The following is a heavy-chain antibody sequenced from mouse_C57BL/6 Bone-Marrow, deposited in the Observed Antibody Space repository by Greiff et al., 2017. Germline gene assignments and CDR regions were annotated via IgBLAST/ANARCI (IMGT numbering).Heavy chain of an antibody. CDR1: GFSLTSYG. CDR2: IWRGGST. J-gene: IGHJ4*01. CDR3: AKNDYDVVIYYAIDY. V-gene: IGHV2-5-1*01. D-gene: IGHD2-4*01. Sequence: VKLQESGPSLVQPSQSLSITCTVSGFSLTSYGVHWVRQSPGKGLEWLGVIWRGGSTDYNAAFMSRLSITKANSKSQVFFKMNSLQADDAAIYYCAKNDYDVVIYYAIDYGGRGTSVTVSS.